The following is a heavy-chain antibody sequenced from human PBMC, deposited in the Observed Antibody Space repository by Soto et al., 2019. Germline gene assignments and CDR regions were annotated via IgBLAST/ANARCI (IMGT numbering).Heavy chain of an antibody. Sequence: EVQLVESGGGLVQPGGSLRLSCAACGFTFSSYWMSWVRQAPGKGLEWVANIKQDGSEKYYVDSVKGRFTISRDNAKNSLYLQMNSLRAEDTAVYYCARDRFIAAGYYGMDVWGQGTTVTVSS. V-gene: IGHV3-7*05. D-gene: IGHD6-25*01. J-gene: IGHJ6*02. CDR1: GFTFSSYW. CDR2: IKQDGSEK. CDR3: ARDRFIAAGYYGMDV.